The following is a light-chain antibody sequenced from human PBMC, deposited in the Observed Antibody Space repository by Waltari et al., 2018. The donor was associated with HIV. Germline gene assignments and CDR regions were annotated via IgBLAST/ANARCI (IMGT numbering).Light chain of an antibody. CDR2: GVS. J-gene: IGKJ5*01. V-gene: IGKV1-39*01. Sequence: QLTQSPSSLSASMGDKVTITCRASQNIKTLLNWYQLRPGKAPRLLIYGVSGLPTGVPSRFTGGGSGADFTLTSNNLQPEDFASYFCQQTYSVSITFGPGTRVEI. CDR1: QNIKTL. CDR3: QQTYSVSIT.